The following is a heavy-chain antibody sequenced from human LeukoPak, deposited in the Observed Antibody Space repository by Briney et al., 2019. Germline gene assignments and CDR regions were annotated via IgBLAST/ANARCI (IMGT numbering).Heavy chain of an antibody. V-gene: IGHV4-34*01. CDR1: GGSFSGYY. J-gene: IGHJ6*03. Sequence: SETLSLTCAVYGGSFSGYYWNWIRQPPGKGLEWIGEINHSGSANYNPSLKSRVTISVDTSKNQFSLKLSSVTAADTAVYYCARRLGYYYYYMDVWGKGTTVTVSS. CDR2: INHSGSA. CDR3: ARRLGYYYYYMDV. D-gene: IGHD6-25*01.